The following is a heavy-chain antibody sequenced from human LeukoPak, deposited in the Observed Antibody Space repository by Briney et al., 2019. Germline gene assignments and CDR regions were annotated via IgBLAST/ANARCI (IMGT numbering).Heavy chain of an antibody. J-gene: IGHJ4*02. Sequence: SETLSLTCSVSGGSISPYYWSWIRQPPGKGLEWIGYIYYSGTTNYNPSLKSRVTISVDTSKIQFSLKLSSVTAADTAVYYCARSTKRGLFDYWGQGSLVTVSS. D-gene: IGHD3-10*01. CDR2: IYYSGTT. CDR1: GGSISPYY. V-gene: IGHV4-59*01. CDR3: ARSTKRGLFDY.